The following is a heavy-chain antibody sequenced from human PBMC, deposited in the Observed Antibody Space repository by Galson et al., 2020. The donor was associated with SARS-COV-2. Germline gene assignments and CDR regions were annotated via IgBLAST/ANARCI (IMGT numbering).Heavy chain of an antibody. CDR1: GFTFSSYS. D-gene: IGHD4-17*01. CDR2: ISSSSSTI. V-gene: IGHV3-48*04. Sequence: GESLKISCAASGFTFSSYSMNWVRQAPGKGLEWVSYISSSSSTIYYADSAKGRFTISRDNAKNSLYLQMNSLRAEDTAVYYCARDRGYGDCGPYYYGVDVWGQGTTVTVSS. CDR3: ARDRGYGDCGPYYYGVDV. J-gene: IGHJ6*02.